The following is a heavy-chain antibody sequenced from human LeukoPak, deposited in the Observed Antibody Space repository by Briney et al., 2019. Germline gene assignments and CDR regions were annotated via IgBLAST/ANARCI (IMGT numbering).Heavy chain of an antibody. Sequence: GGSLRLSCAASGFTFSSYEMNWVRQAPGKGLEWVSYISSSGGSTYYADSVRGRFTISRDNSKNTLYLQMNSLRAEDTAVYYCAKGRTDWNAGYYYYYMDVWGKGTTVTASS. D-gene: IGHD1-1*01. CDR3: AKGRTDWNAGYYYYYMDV. J-gene: IGHJ6*03. CDR2: ISSSGGST. CDR1: GFTFSSYE. V-gene: IGHV3-23*01.